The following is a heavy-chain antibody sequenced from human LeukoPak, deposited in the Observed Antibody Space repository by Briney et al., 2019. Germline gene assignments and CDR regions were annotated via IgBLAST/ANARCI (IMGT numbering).Heavy chain of an antibody. CDR1: GGSFSDYY. J-gene: IGHJ4*02. Sequence: SETLSLTCAVYGGSFSDYYWSWIRQPPGKGLEWIGEINHSGSTNYNPSLKSRVTISVDTSKNQFGLKMNSVTAADTAVYYCARGQGSGWSPFDYWGQGTLATV. CDR3: ARGQGSGWSPFDY. CDR2: INHSGST. V-gene: IGHV4-34*01. D-gene: IGHD6-19*01.